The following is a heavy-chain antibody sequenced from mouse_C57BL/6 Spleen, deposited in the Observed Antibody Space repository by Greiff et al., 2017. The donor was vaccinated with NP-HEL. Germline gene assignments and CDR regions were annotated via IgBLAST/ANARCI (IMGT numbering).Heavy chain of an antibody. CDR1: GYAFSSYW. J-gene: IGHJ4*01. Sequence: VQLQQSGAELVKPGASVKISCKASGYAFSSYWMNWVKQRPGKGLEWIGQIYPGDGDTNYNGKFKGKATLTADKSSSTAYMQLSSLASEDSAVYVCARGDGYDSHYYAMDYWGQGTSVTVSS. D-gene: IGHD2-2*01. CDR2: IYPGDGDT. CDR3: ARGDGYDSHYYAMDY. V-gene: IGHV1-80*01.